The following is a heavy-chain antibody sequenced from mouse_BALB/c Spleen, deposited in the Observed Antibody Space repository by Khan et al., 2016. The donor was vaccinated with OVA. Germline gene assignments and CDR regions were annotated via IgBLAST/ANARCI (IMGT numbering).Heavy chain of an antibody. CDR1: GYTFTDFW. Sequence: QVQLQQSGAELVRPGTSVNISCKASGYTFTDFWLGWIKQRPGHGLEWIGDISPGGGYINYNEKSQVKATLTADISSSTAFIQLSSMTSEDSAVYLCARDGIYYCNYAMYYWGQGSTVTVSS. V-gene: IGHV1-63*02. J-gene: IGHJ4*01. CDR2: ISPGGGYI. D-gene: IGHD2-1*01. CDR3: ARDGIYYCNYAMYY.